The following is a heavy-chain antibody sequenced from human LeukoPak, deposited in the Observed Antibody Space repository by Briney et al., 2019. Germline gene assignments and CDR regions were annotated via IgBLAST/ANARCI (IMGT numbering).Heavy chain of an antibody. Sequence: SVKVSCKASGGTFSSYAISWVRKAPGQGLEWMGGIIPIFGTANYAQKFQRRVTITTDESTSTAYMELSSLRSEDTAVYYCARGGPYCSSTSCYTDYYYYMDVWGKGTTVTVSS. CDR2: IIPIFGTA. CDR3: ARGGPYCSSTSCYTDYYYYMDV. J-gene: IGHJ6*03. CDR1: GGTFSSYA. D-gene: IGHD2-2*02. V-gene: IGHV1-69*05.